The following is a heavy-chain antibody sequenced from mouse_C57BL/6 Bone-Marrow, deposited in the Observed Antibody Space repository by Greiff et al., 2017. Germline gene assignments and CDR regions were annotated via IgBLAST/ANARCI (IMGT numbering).Heavy chain of an antibody. V-gene: IGHV1-77*01. Sequence: MQVVESGAELVKPGASVKISCKASGYTFTDYYINWVKQRPGQGLEWIGKIGPGSGSTYYNEKFKGKATLTADKSSSTAYMQLSSLTSEDSAVYFCASQNYYDYGGFAYWGQGTLVTVSA. CDR3: ASQNYYDYGGFAY. D-gene: IGHD2-4*01. CDR2: IGPGSGST. CDR1: GYTFTDYY. J-gene: IGHJ3*01.